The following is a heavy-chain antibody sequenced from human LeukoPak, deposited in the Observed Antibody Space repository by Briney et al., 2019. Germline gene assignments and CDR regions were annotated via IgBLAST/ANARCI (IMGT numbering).Heavy chain of an antibody. CDR1: GFTFSNYW. Sequence: GGSLRLSCAASGFTFSNYWMTWVRQGPGKGLEWVANIKPGGNEKYYVDSVKGRFTISRDNVKNSLYLQMNSLRAEDTAVYYCAKDRSSGNYEFDYWGQGTLVTVSS. CDR3: AKDRSSGNYEFDY. V-gene: IGHV3-7*03. CDR2: IKPGGNEK. D-gene: IGHD1-26*01. J-gene: IGHJ4*02.